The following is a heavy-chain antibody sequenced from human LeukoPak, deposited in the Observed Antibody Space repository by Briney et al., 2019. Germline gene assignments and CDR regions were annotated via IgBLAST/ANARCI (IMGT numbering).Heavy chain of an antibody. CDR2: IWYDGSNK. D-gene: IGHD3-9*01. CDR3: ARDRSVDLDFDY. Sequence: GGSLRLSCAASGFTFSTYGMHWVRQAPGKGPEWVAVIWYDGSNKYYADSVKGRFTISRDNSKNTLYLQMNSLRAEDTAVYYCARDRSVDLDFDYWGQGTLVTVSS. J-gene: IGHJ4*02. V-gene: IGHV3-33*01. CDR1: GFTFSTYG.